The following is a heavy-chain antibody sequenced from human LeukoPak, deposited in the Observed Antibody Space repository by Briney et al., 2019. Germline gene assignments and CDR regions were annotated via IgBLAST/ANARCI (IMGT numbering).Heavy chain of an antibody. CDR3: AADGDNVLRYFDWLSLSHYYYGMDV. D-gene: IGHD3-9*01. J-gene: IGHJ6*02. CDR2: IVVGSGNT. Sequence: GASVKVSCKASGFTFTSSAVQWVRQARGQPLEWIGWIVVGSGNTNYAQKFQERVTITRDMSTSTAYMELSSLRSEDTAVYYCAADGDNVLRYFDWLSLSHYYYGMDVWGQGTTVTVSS. V-gene: IGHV1-58*01. CDR1: GFTFTSSA.